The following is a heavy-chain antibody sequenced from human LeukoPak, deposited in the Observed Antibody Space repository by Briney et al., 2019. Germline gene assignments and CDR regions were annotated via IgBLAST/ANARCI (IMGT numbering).Heavy chain of an antibody. D-gene: IGHD6-13*01. CDR1: GGSISSSSYY. V-gene: IGHV4-39*01. Sequence: PSETLSLTCTVSGGSISSSSYYWGWIRQPPGKGLEWIGSIYYSGSTYYNPSLKSRVTISVDTSKNQFSLKLSSVTAADTAVYYCAKKIAAAGTKDDAFDIWGQGTMVTVSS. J-gene: IGHJ3*02. CDR3: AKKIAAAGTKDDAFDI. CDR2: IYYSGST.